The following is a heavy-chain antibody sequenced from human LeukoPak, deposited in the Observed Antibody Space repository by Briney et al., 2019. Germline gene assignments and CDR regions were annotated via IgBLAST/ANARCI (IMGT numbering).Heavy chain of an antibody. J-gene: IGHJ5*02. CDR3: ARSHGYSSSWYYWFDP. CDR1: GGSFSGYY. V-gene: IGHV4-34*01. Sequence: PSETLSLTCAVYGGSFSGYYWSWIRQPPGKGLEWIGEINHSGSTNYNLSLKSRVTISVDTSKNQFSLKLSSVTAADTAVYYCARSHGYSSSWYYWFDPWGQGTLVTVSS. D-gene: IGHD6-13*01. CDR2: INHSGST.